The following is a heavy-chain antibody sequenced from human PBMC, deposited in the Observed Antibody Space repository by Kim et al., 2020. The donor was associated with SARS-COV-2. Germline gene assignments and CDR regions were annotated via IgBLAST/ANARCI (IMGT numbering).Heavy chain of an antibody. CDR3: ARHPASRIAAAGNYDY. Sequence: GESLKISCKGSGYSFTSYWIGWVRQMPGKGLEWMGIIYPGDSDTRYSPSFQGQVTISADKSISTAYLQWSSLKASDTAMYYCARHPASRIAAAGNYDYWGQGTLVTVSS. V-gene: IGHV5-51*01. D-gene: IGHD6-13*01. J-gene: IGHJ4*02. CDR2: IYPGDSDT. CDR1: GYSFTSYW.